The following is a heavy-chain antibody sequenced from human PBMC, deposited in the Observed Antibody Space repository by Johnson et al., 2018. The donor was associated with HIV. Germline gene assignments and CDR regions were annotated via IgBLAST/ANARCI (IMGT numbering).Heavy chain of an antibody. CDR3: AKERAYIRTFDI. J-gene: IGHJ3*02. Sequence: QVQLVESGGGVVQPGRSLRLSCAASGFTFSAYGMHWVRQAPGQGLEWVAVTSYDGSNKYYRDSVKGRFTISRDNSKNTLYLQMNSLRAEDTAVYYCAKERAYIRTFDIWGQGTLVTVSS. D-gene: IGHD5-18*01. CDR2: TSYDGSNK. V-gene: IGHV3-30*18. CDR1: GFTFSAYG.